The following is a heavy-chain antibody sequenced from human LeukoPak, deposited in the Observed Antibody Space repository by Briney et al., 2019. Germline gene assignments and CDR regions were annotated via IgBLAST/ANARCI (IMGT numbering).Heavy chain of an antibody. J-gene: IGHJ3*01. V-gene: IGHV5-51*01. CDR2: IYPDDSDT. CDR1: GYXFNAYW. Sequence: GESLEISCNGSGYXFNAYWISWVRQMPGKGLEWMGIIYPDDSDTRYSPSFQGQVTISADKSVRTAYLQWSSLKASDTAMYYCARPNITSYYDSRGYDAFDVWGQGTMVTVSS. D-gene: IGHD3-22*01. CDR3: ARPNITSYYDSRGYDAFDV.